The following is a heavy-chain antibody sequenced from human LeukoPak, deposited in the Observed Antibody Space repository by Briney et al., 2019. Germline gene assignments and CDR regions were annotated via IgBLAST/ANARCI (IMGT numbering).Heavy chain of an antibody. CDR1: GGSISSSSYY. D-gene: IGHD6-19*01. J-gene: IGHJ6*03. CDR2: IYYSGST. V-gene: IGHV4-39*07. CDR3: ARQTSGYYYMDV. Sequence: PSETLSLTCTVSGGSISSSSYYWGWIRQPPGTGLEWIGSIYYSGSTYYNPSLKSRVTISVDTSKNQFSLKLSSVTAADTAVYYCARQTSGYYYMDVWGKGTTVTVSS.